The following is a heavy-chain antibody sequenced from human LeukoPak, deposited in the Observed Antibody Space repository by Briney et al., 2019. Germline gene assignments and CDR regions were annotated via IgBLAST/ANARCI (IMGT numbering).Heavy chain of an antibody. CDR3: AKGYCSSTSCQNFDY. CDR1: GFTFSSYW. J-gene: IGHJ4*02. Sequence: GGSLRLSCAGSGFTFSSYWMHWVRQAPGKGLVWVSRINSDGSSTSYADSVKGRFTISRDNAKNTLYLQMNSLRAEDMAVYYCAKGYCSSTSCQNFDYWGQGTLVTVSS. CDR2: INSDGSST. D-gene: IGHD2-2*01. V-gene: IGHV3-74*01.